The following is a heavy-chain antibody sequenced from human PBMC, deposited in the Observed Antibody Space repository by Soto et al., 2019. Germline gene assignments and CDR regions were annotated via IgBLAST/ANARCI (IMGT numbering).Heavy chain of an antibody. CDR1: GGTFSSYT. V-gene: IGHV1-69*08. CDR3: ARDCHNTGPRVRYFDY. J-gene: IGHJ4*02. CDR2: IIPILGIA. D-gene: IGHD1-20*01. Sequence: QVQLVQSGAEVKKPGSSVKVSCKASGGTFSSYTISWVRQAPGQGLEWMGRIIPILGIANYAQKFQGRVTITADKSTSTAYMELSSLRSEDTAVYYCARDCHNTGPRVRYFDYWGQGTLVTVSS.